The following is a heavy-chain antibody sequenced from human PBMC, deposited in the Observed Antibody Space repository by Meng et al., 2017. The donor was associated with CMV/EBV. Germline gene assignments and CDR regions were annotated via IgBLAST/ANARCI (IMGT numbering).Heavy chain of an antibody. Sequence: GGSLRLSCAASGFTFSSYGMHWVRQAPGKGLEWVAFIRYDGSNKYYADSVKGRFTISRDNSKNTLYLQMNSLRAEDTAVYYCAKDSPYCTNGVCYFDNWGQGTLVTVSS. J-gene: IGHJ4*02. D-gene: IGHD2-8*01. CDR1: GFTFSSYG. CDR3: AKDSPYCTNGVCYFDN. CDR2: IRYDGSNK. V-gene: IGHV3-30*02.